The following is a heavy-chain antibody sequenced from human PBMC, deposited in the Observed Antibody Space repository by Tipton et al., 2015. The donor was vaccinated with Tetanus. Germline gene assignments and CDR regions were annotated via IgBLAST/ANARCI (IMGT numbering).Heavy chain of an antibody. V-gene: IGHV1-69*01. Sequence: QVQLVQSGAEVKKPGSSVKVSCKASGGTFSSYAISWVRQAPGQGLEWMGGIIPIFGTANYAQKFQGRVTITADESTSTAYMELSSLRSDDTAVYYCARKDCSGGSFYSNIWFDPWGQGTLVTVSS. J-gene: IGHJ5*02. CDR2: IIPIFGTA. CDR3: ARKDCSGGSFYSNIWFDP. CDR1: GGTFSSYA. D-gene: IGHD2-15*01.